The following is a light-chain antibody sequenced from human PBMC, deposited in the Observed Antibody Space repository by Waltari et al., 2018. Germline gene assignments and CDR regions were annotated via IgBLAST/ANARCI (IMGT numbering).Light chain of an antibody. Sequence: QLVLNQSPSASASLAASVKLTCTLSSGHSSNVLAWLQQQPEKGPRYLMKVNSDGSHSKGDKIPDRFSGSSSGTEHYLTISSLQSEDEADYYCQTGGHGTWVFGGGTKLTVL. V-gene: IGLV4-69*01. CDR1: SGHSSNV. J-gene: IGLJ3*02. CDR2: VNSDGSH. CDR3: QTGGHGTWV.